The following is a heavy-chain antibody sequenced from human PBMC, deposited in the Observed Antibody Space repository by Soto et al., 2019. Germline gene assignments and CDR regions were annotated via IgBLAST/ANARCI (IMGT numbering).Heavy chain of an antibody. CDR2: ISGSGGST. J-gene: IGHJ6*02. V-gene: IGHV3-23*01. CDR3: AKDTDVTIFEVTGGMDV. Sequence: GGSLRLSCAASGFTFSSYAMSWVRQAPGKGLEWVSAISGSGGSTYYADSVKGRFTISRDNSKNTLYLQMNSLRAEDTAVYYCAKDTDVTIFEVTGGMDVWGQGTTVTVSS. D-gene: IGHD3-3*01. CDR1: GFTFSSYA.